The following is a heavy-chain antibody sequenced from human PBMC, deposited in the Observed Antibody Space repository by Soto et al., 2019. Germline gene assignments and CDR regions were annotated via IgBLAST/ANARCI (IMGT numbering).Heavy chain of an antibody. D-gene: IGHD5-12*01. Sequence: RGESLKISCKGSGYSFTSSWLGWVRQMPWKSLEWMGIIFPGDSDTRYSPSFQGQVTISADKSISTAYLQWSSLKASDTAMYYCARYGYSGYGWPFDYWGQGTLVTVSS. CDR2: IFPGDSDT. J-gene: IGHJ4*02. CDR3: ARYGYSGYGWPFDY. V-gene: IGHV5-51*01. CDR1: GYSFTSSW.